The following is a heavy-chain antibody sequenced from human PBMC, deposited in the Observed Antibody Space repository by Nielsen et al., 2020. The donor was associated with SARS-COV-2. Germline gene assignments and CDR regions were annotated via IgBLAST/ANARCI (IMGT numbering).Heavy chain of an antibody. V-gene: IGHV3-21*01. Sequence: GESLKISCAASGFTFSSYSMNWVRQAPGKGLEWVSSISSSSSYIYYADSVKGRFTISRDNAKNSLYLQMNSLRAEDTAVYYCARASLGRSGYGSYYFDYWGQGTLVTVSS. D-gene: IGHD5-12*01. J-gene: IGHJ4*02. CDR1: GFTFSSYS. CDR2: ISSSSSYI. CDR3: ARASLGRSGYGSYYFDY.